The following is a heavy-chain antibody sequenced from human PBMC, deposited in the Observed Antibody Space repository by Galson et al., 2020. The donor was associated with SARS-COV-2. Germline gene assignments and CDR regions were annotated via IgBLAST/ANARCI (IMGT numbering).Heavy chain of an antibody. Sequence: GGSLRLSCAASGFTFSSYGMHWVRKAPGKGLEWVAVISYDGSNKYYADSVKGRFTISRDNSKNTLYLQMNSLRAEDTAVYYCAKGSWYYYGSGSYNYGMDVWGQGTTVTVSS. D-gene: IGHD3-10*01. J-gene: IGHJ6*02. V-gene: IGHV3-30*18. CDR1: GFTFSSYG. CDR3: AKGSWYYYGSGSYNYGMDV. CDR2: ISYDGSNK.